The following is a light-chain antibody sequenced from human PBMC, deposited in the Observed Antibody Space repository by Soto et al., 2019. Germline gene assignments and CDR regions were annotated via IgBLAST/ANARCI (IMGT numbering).Light chain of an antibody. CDR1: SSDVGSYNL. J-gene: IGLJ1*01. V-gene: IGLV2-23*02. Sequence: SELGRPAYVYRSPGQPIPISRTGTSSDVGSYNLVSWYQQHPGKAPKLMIYEVSKRPSGVSNRFSGSKSGNTASLTISGLQAVDETNYYCSSYAASSTCHVVRPGPKLTV. CDR3: SSYAASSTCHV. CDR2: EVS.